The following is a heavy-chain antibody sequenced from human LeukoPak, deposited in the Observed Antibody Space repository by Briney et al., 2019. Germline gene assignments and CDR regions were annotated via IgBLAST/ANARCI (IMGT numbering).Heavy chain of an antibody. D-gene: IGHD4-23*01. CDR1: GGSFSGYY. CDR3: ARGVGGQPTFAFDI. CDR2: INHSGST. Sequence: TSETLSLTCAVYGGSFSGYYWSWIRQPPGKGLEWIGEINHSGSTNYNPSLKSRVTISVDTSKNHFSLNLNSVTAADAAVYYCARGVGGQPTFAFDIWGQGTAVTVSS. V-gene: IGHV4-34*01. J-gene: IGHJ3*02.